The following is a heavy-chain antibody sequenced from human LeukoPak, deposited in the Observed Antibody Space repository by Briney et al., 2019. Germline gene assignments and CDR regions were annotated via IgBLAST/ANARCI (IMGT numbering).Heavy chain of an antibody. CDR3: ARSPTSWYFDY. CDR1: GFTFSGSG. CDR2: IRYHGSDK. V-gene: IGHV3-30*02. D-gene: IGHD2-2*01. Sequence: GGALRLSCAGSGFTFSGSGMHWVRQAPGKGLEWVAFIRYHGSDKYYADSVKGRFTISRDNSKNTLYLQMNSMRPEDTSVYYCARSPTSWYFDYWGQGTLVTVSS. J-gene: IGHJ4*02.